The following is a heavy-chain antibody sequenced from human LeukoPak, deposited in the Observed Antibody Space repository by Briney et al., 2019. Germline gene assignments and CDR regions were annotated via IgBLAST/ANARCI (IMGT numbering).Heavy chain of an antibody. Sequence: GASVKVSCKASGYTFTSYGISWVRQAPGQGLEWMGWNSAYNGNTNYAQKLQGRVTMTTDTSTSTAYMELRSLRSDDTAVYYCARDEITIFGVVITTPHFDYWGQGTLVTVSS. V-gene: IGHV1-18*01. CDR3: ARDEITIFGVVITTPHFDY. J-gene: IGHJ4*02. CDR1: GYTFTSYG. CDR2: NSAYNGNT. D-gene: IGHD3-3*01.